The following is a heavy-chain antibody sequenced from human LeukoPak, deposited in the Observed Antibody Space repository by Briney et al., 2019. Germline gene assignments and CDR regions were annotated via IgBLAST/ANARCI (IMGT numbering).Heavy chain of an antibody. CDR3: ARDGAYSSFDY. D-gene: IGHD4-11*01. CDR2: IRPDGGET. CDR1: GFTFTNSW. V-gene: IGHV3-7*01. J-gene: IGHJ4*02. Sequence: GGSLRLSCGASGFTFTNSWMAWVRQAPGKGLEWVATIRPDGGETNYVDSVKGRFTISRDNAKNSVFLQMTSLRADDTAVYFCARDGAYSSFDYWGQGTRVAVSS.